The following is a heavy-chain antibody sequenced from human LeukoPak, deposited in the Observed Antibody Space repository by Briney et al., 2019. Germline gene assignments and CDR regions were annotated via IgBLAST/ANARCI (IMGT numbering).Heavy chain of an antibody. D-gene: IGHD1-26*01. Sequence: GRSLRLSCAASGFTFSNYGMHWVRQAPGKGLQWVAVIWYDGSNKYYADSVKGRFSISRDNSKNTLYLQMNSLRAEDTALYYCARDKGGSYYAEYYFDYWGQGTLVTVSS. V-gene: IGHV3-33*01. CDR3: ARDKGGSYYAEYYFDY. CDR2: IWYDGSNK. CDR1: GFTFSNYG. J-gene: IGHJ4*02.